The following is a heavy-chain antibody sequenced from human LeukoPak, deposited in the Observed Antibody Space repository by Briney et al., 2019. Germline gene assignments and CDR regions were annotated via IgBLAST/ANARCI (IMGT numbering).Heavy chain of an antibody. V-gene: IGHV1-69*06. CDR2: IIPIFGTA. J-gene: IGHJ4*02. CDR3: AIRPTTVTTFYFDY. CDR1: GGTFSSYA. Sequence: SVKVSCKASGGTFSSYAISWVRQAPGQGLEWMGGIIPIFGTANYAQKFQGRVTITADKSTSTAYMELSSLRSEDTTVYYCAIRPTTVTTFYFDYWGQGTLVTVSS. D-gene: IGHD4-17*01.